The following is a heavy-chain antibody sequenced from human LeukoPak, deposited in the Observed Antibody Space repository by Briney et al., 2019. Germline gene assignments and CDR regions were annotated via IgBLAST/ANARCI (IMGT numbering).Heavy chain of an antibody. Sequence: SETLSLTCAVYGGSFSSYYWSWIRQPPGKGLEWIGEINHSGSTNYNPSLKSRVTISVDTSKNQFSLKLSSVTAADTAVYYCARAGYSYGLIREIDYWGQGTLVTVSS. CDR1: GGSFSSYY. J-gene: IGHJ4*02. V-gene: IGHV4-34*01. CDR2: INHSGST. D-gene: IGHD5-18*01. CDR3: ARAGYSYGLIREIDY.